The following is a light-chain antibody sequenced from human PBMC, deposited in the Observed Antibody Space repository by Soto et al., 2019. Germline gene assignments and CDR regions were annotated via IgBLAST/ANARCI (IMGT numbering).Light chain of an antibody. Sequence: IVLTQSPATLSVSLGDSATLSCRAGQSVSLSLAWYQMRPGQPPRLLIYGASTRATDIPARFRGTGSGTDFTLTISSLQSEDFAVYFCQQYHIWPSWTFGQGTKVELK. CDR3: QQYHIWPSWT. CDR1: QSVSLS. CDR2: GAS. V-gene: IGKV3-15*01. J-gene: IGKJ1*01.